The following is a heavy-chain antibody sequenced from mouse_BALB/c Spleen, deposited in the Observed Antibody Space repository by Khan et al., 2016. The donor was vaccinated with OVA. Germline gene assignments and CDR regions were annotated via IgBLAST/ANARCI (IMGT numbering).Heavy chain of an antibody. CDR3: ARQPYYHYNIMDY. D-gene: IGHD2-10*01. CDR2: IWSDGST. V-gene: IGHV2-6-1*01. CDR1: GFSLTSYG. J-gene: IGHJ4*01. Sequence: VELVESGPGLVAPSQSLSITCTISGFSLTSYGVHWVRQPPGKGLEWLVVIWSDGSTTYNSALKSRLTISKDYSKNQVFLKMNSLQTDDTAVYFCARQPYYHYNIMDYWGQGTSVTVSS.